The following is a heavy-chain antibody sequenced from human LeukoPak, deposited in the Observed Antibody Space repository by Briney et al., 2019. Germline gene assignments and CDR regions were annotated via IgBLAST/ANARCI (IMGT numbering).Heavy chain of an antibody. Sequence: PGGSLRRSCAASGFTVSSNYMSWVRQAPGKGLEWVSVLYSGGSTYYADSVKGRFTISRDNSRNTLYLQMSSLRAEDTAVYYCARAPPGYCSGGSCSRPLDLWGQGTLVTVSS. J-gene: IGHJ5*02. CDR2: LYSGGST. D-gene: IGHD2-15*01. CDR1: GFTVSSNY. CDR3: ARAPPGYCSGGSCSRPLDL. V-gene: IGHV3-66*01.